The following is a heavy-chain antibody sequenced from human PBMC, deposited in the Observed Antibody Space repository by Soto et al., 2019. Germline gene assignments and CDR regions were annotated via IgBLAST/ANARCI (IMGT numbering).Heavy chain of an antibody. V-gene: IGHV4-59*01. CDR1: GGSISGYY. Sequence: SETLSLTCLVSGGSISGYYWSWLRQPPGKGLEWIGNIYYSGSTNYNPSRKSQVTISVDTSKNQFSLKLRSVTAADTAVYYCTRVGGYYGDYPNFDYWGQGTLVTVSS. D-gene: IGHD4-17*01. J-gene: IGHJ4*02. CDR2: IYYSGST. CDR3: TRVGGYYGDYPNFDY.